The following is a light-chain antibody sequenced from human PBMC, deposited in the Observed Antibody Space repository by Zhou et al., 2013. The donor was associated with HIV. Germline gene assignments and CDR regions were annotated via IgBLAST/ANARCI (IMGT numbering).Light chain of an antibody. Sequence: DIQMTQSPSSLSASVGDRVTITCRASQSIRTYLNWYQQKPGKAPKLLIYGASNLQSGVPSRFSGSGSGTDFTLTISSLQPEDFATYYCQQSYSTLAFGGGTEVEIK. J-gene: IGKJ4*01. CDR3: QQSYSTLA. CDR2: GAS. CDR1: QSIRTY. V-gene: IGKV1-39*01.